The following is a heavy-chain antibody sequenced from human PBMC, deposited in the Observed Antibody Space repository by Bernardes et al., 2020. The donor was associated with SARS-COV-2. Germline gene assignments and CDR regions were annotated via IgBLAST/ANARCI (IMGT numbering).Heavy chain of an antibody. J-gene: IGHJ5*02. CDR3: AISSRTTPEFKKPNYNFDGWLDP. V-gene: IGHV1-2*02. D-gene: IGHD1-1*01. Sequence: ASVKVSCKTSGYIFADYYIHWVRQAPGQGLEWVAWINPNSGVTYSAQNFQGRVTMTRDTSIGTVFMEMTRLPSDDTGVYYCAISSRTTPEFKKPNYNFDGWLDPWGQGTLVTVSS. CDR1: GYIFADYY. CDR2: INPNSGVT.